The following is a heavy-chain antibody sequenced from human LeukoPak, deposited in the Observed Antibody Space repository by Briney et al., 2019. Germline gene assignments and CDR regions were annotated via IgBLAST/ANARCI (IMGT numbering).Heavy chain of an antibody. V-gene: IGHV4-59*02. Sequence: PSGTLSLTCTVSGDSVSDYYWNWIRQPPGKGPEWIGYIHHSGSTNNNPSLRSRVTMSVDTSKNQFSLDLISVTSADTAVYYCARWNDGNHHFDCWGQGTLVTVSA. J-gene: IGHJ4*02. CDR1: GDSVSDYY. CDR2: IHHSGST. D-gene: IGHD1-14*01. CDR3: ARWNDGNHHFDC.